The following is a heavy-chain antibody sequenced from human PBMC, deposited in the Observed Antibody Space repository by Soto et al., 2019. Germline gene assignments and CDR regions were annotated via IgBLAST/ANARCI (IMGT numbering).Heavy chain of an antibody. CDR2: INHSGST. CDR1: GGSFSGYY. V-gene: IGHV4-34*01. J-gene: IGHJ6*02. CDR3: ASRLGYCSGGSCYPSGYYYYGMDV. Sequence: ETLSLTCAVYGGSFSGYYWSWNRQPPGKGLEWIGEINHSGSTNYNPSLKSRVTISVDTSKNQFSLKLSSVTAADTAVYYCASRLGYCSGGSCYPSGYYYYGMDVWGQGTTVTVSS. D-gene: IGHD2-15*01.